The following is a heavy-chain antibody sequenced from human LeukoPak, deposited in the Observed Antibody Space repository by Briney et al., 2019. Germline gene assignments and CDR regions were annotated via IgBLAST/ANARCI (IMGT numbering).Heavy chain of an antibody. Sequence: ASVKLSCKASGYTFTSYGISWVRQAPGQGLEWMGWISTFNGNTNYAQKLQGRVTMTTDTSTGTAYMELRSLRSDDTAVYYCARGQYYDYVWGSYRLGDYYFDYWGQGTLVTVS. CDR1: GYTFTSYG. CDR3: ARGQYYDYVWGSYRLGDYYFDY. J-gene: IGHJ4*02. CDR2: ISTFNGNT. D-gene: IGHD3-16*02. V-gene: IGHV1-18*01.